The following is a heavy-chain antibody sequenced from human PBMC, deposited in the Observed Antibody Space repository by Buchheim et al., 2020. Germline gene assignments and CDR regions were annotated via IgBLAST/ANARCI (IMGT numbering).Heavy chain of an antibody. CDR2: FSDSGGST. Sequence: EVQLLQSGGGSEQPGGSLKLSCAASGCTFTNYAMSWVRQAPGKGLEWVSGFSDSGGSTYYADSVQGRFTITTENSKNRSYLQMNSLRADDTAIYYCAKGPYGDNARLSRYFDYWGQGTL. V-gene: IGHV3-23*01. J-gene: IGHJ4*02. CDR3: AKGPYGDNARLSRYFDY. CDR1: GCTFTNYA. D-gene: IGHD4-17*01.